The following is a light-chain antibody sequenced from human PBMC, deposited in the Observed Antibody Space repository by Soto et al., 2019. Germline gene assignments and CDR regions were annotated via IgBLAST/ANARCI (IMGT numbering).Light chain of an antibody. J-gene: IGKJ4*01. CDR2: DAS. V-gene: IGKV1-27*01. CDR3: QKYNSAPLT. CDR1: QAIANY. Sequence: DVRMTQSPSSLSASVGDRVTITCRASQAIANYLAWYQQKPGKVPELLIYDASTLHSGFPSRFSGSASGTEFTLTISSLQPEDVATYYCQKYNSAPLTFGGGTKVEMK.